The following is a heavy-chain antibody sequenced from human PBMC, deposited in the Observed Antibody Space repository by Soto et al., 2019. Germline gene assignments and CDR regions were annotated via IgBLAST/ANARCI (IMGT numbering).Heavy chain of an antibody. D-gene: IGHD2-15*01. CDR3: ARGRYCSGGSCPGVSGFDY. V-gene: IGHV4-34*01. Sequence: QVQLQQWGAGLLKPSETLSLTCAVYGGSFSGYYWSWIRQPPGKGLEWIGEINHSGSTNYNPSLKSRVTISVDPSKNQFSLKLSSVTAADTAVYYCARGRYCSGGSCPGVSGFDYWGQGTLVTVSS. CDR2: INHSGST. J-gene: IGHJ4*02. CDR1: GGSFSGYY.